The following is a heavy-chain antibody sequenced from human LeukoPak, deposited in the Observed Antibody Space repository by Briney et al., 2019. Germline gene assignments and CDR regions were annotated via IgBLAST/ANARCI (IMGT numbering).Heavy chain of an antibody. J-gene: IGHJ4*02. CDR2: FDPEDGET. CDR3: ATLEMAAPYYFDY. CDR1: GYTLTELS. V-gene: IGHV1-24*01. D-gene: IGHD5-24*01. Sequence: ASVKVSCKVSGYTLTELSMHWVRQAPGKGLEWMGGFDPEDGETIYAQKFQGRVTMTEDTSTDTAYMELSRLRSEDTAVYYCATLEMAAPYYFDYWGQGTLVTVSS.